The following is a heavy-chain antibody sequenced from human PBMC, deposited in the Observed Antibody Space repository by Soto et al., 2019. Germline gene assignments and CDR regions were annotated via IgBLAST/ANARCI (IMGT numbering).Heavy chain of an antibody. CDR1: GFTVSTNY. D-gene: IGHD1-1*01. CDR3: ASEGWNRTPYFLYWMDV. CDR2: IYSGGST. J-gene: IGHJ6*01. V-gene: IGHV3-53*01. Sequence: PGGSMRLSCAASGFTVSTNYMSWVRQAPGKGLEWVSVIYSGGSTYYGDSVKGRFTISRDNSKNPLYLQMNSLRVEDTAVYYCASEGWNRTPYFLYWMDVWGQGTTVTFSS.